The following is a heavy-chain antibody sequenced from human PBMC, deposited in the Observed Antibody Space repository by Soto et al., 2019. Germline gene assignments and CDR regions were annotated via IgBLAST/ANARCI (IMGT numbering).Heavy chain of an antibody. D-gene: IGHD1-1*01. CDR1: GYTFSGYR. J-gene: IGHJ5*02. CDR3: VVQQKLPWVNA. Sequence: PGESLKISCKGSGYTFSGYRIGWVRQMSGKGLEWMGIIYPGDSDARYSPSFQGQVTISADESITTAYLQWDSLKASDTAIYYCVVQQKLPWVNAWGQGTLVTVSS. CDR2: IYPGDSDA. V-gene: IGHV5-51*01.